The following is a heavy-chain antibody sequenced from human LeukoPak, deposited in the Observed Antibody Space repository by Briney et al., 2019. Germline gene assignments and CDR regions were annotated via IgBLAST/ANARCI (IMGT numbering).Heavy chain of an antibody. CDR2: ISYDGSNK. CDR1: GFTFRSYA. Sequence: GGSLRLSCSASGFTFRSYAMHCVRPAPDKGLEWAQVISYDGSNKYYADSVKGRFTISRDNSKNTLYLQMNSLRAEDTAVYYCARESDAFDIWGQGTMVTVSS. CDR3: ARESDAFDI. V-gene: IGHV3-30-3*01. J-gene: IGHJ3*02.